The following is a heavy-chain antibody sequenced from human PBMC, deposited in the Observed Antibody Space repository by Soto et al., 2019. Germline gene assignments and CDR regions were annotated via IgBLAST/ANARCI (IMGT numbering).Heavy chain of an antibody. Sequence: QVQLVQAGTEVKKPGASVKVSCKASGYTFTSYGISWVRQAPGQGPEWMGWISAYNGNTDYAQKLQGRVTMTTDTSTSTAYMELRSLRSDDTAVYYCARRLDIYGKVDPWGQGTLVTVSS. CDR2: ISAYNGNT. J-gene: IGHJ5*02. CDR1: GYTFTSYG. D-gene: IGHD5-18*01. V-gene: IGHV1-18*01. CDR3: ARRLDIYGKVDP.